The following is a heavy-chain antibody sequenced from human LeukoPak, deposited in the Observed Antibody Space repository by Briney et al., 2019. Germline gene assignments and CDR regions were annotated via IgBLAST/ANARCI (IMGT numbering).Heavy chain of an antibody. D-gene: IGHD6-19*01. CDR1: NSIFGHYG. CDR3: AKAVSNEWYLCFGF. V-gene: IGHV3-30*18. CDR2: ISYHGNDK. Sequence: QPGGSLRLSCAASNSIFGHYGMHWVRQAPGKGLEWVALISYHGNDKYYSDSVQGRFTVSRDNSKNTLYLQMDSLRPEDTAVYYCAKAVSNEWYLCFGFWGQGTLVTVSS. J-gene: IGHJ4*02.